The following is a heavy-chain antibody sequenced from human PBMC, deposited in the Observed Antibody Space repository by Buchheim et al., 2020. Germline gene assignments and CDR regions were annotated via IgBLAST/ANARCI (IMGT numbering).Heavy chain of an antibody. CDR2: ISYDGSNK. D-gene: IGHD6-19*01. V-gene: IGHV3-30*18. CDR1: GFTFSSYG. J-gene: IGHJ4*02. CDR3: AKSPVGWYNRGFDY. Sequence: QVQLVESGGGVVQPGRSLRLSCAASGFTFSSYGMHWVRQAPGKGLEWVAVISYDGSNKYYADSVKGRFTISRDNSKNTLYLQMNSLRAEDTAVYYCAKSPVGWYNRGFDYWGQGTL.